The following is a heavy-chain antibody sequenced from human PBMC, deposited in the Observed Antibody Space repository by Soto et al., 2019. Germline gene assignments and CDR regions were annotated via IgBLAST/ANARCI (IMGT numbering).Heavy chain of an antibody. Sequence: LRLSCAASGFTFSNYAMTWVRQAPGKGPEWVSAITGSGSSTFYADSVKGRYTISRDNSKNTLYLQMNSLRAEDTAVYYCAKRISGWYSIDYWGQGTLVTVSS. CDR3: AKRISGWYSIDY. CDR2: ITGSGSST. J-gene: IGHJ4*02. D-gene: IGHD6-19*01. V-gene: IGHV3-23*01. CDR1: GFTFSNYA.